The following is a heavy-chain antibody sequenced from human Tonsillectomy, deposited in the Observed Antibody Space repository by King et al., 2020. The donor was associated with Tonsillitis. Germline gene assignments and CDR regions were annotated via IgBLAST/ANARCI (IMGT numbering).Heavy chain of an antibody. CDR2: IYYSENT. CDR3: ARYEGGVFDP. J-gene: IGHJ5*02. CDR1: GGSISGGAYY. Sequence: HVQLQESGPGLVKPSQTLSLTCTVSGGSISGGAYYWSWIRQHPGKGLEWIGYIYYSENTYSNPSLKSRLTISLDTSKNQFSLELSSVTAADTAMYYCARYEGGVFDPWGQGTLVTVSS. D-gene: IGHD2-15*01. V-gene: IGHV4-31*03.